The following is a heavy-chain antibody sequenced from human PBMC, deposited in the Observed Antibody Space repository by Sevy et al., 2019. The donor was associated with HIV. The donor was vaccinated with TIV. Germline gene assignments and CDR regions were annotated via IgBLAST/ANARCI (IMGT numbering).Heavy chain of an antibody. CDR2: ISSSGSTI. J-gene: IGHJ4*02. D-gene: IGHD5-12*01. CDR3: ARQTRVATIFFGTYYFDY. V-gene: IGHV3-11*01. Sequence: GGSLRLSCAASGFTFSDYYMSWIRQAPGKGLEWVSYISSSGSTIYYADSVKGRFTISRDNAKNSLYLQMNSLRAEDTAVSYCARQTRVATIFFGTYYFDYWGQGTLVTVSS. CDR1: GFTFSDYY.